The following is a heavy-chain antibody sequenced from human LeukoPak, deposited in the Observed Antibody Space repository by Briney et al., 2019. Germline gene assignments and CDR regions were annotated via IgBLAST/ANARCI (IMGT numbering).Heavy chain of an antibody. J-gene: IGHJ6*02. Sequence: SETLSLTWAVSGGSISSSSWWTWVRQPPGRGLEWIGEIFHTGSTNYNPSLKSRVTISMDKSKNQFSLRLSSVTAAADTAVYYCARAYSSGMGVWGQGTTVTVSS. V-gene: IGHV4-4*02. CDR3: ARAYSSGMGV. CDR1: GGSISSSSW. CDR2: IFHTGST. D-gene: IGHD2-21*01.